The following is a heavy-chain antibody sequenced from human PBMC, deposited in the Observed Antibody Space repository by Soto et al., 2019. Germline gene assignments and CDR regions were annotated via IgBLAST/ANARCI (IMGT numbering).Heavy chain of an antibody. J-gene: IGHJ4*02. D-gene: IGHD3-22*01. CDR1: GFTFSSYS. CDR2: ISSSSSYI. Sequence: EVQLVESGGGLVKPGGSLRLSCAASGFTFSSYSMNWVRQAPGKGLEWVSSISSSSSYIYYADSVKGRFTISRDNAKNSLYLQMNSLRAEDTAVYYCARDQRYYYDSSGYPEGYWGQGTLVTVSS. V-gene: IGHV3-21*01. CDR3: ARDQRYYYDSSGYPEGY.